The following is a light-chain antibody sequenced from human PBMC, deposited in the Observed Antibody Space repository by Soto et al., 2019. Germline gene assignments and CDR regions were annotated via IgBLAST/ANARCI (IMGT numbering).Light chain of an antibody. V-gene: IGKV3-15*01. CDR2: DAS. CDR1: QSVGSN. CDR3: QQSNNWPKT. Sequence: EIGMTQSPDTLSVSPGETATLSCRASQSVGSNLAWYQQKPGQAPRLLISDASTRAAGLPARFSGSGSGTEFTLTISSLQSEDFAVYYCQQSNNWPKTFGQGTKVDIK. J-gene: IGKJ1*01.